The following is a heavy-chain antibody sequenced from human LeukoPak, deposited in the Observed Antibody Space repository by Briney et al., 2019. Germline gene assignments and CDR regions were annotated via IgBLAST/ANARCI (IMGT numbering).Heavy chain of an antibody. V-gene: IGHV4-31*03. CDR2: IYYTGAT. D-gene: IGHD1-26*01. CDR1: GGSITSDYYH. Sequence: PSETLSLTCTVSGGSITSDYYHWSWIRQLPGKGLEWIGNIYYTGATDYNPSLKGRVTISTDTSKIRLSLKLNSVTAADTAMYFCARDRSLVPRVFDFWGQGTMVTVSS. CDR3: ARDRSLVPRVFDF. J-gene: IGHJ3*01.